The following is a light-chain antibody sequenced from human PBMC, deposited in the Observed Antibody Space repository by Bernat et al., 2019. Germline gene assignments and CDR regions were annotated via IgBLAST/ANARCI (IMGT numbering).Light chain of an antibody. V-gene: IGLV1-51*02. CDR2: KND. CDR1: KSSIGTNY. J-gene: IGLJ3*02. CDR3: ATCDSGLSVGV. Sequence: QSVLTQPPSVSAAPGQKVTISCSGRKSSIGTNYVSWYQQFPRTAPKLVIYKNDERPSGIPDRFSASKSGTSATLDITGLQTGDEADYYCATCDSGLSVGVFGGGTRLTVL.